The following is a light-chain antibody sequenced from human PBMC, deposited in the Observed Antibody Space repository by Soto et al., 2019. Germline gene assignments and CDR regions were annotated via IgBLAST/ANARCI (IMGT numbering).Light chain of an antibody. Sequence: QSVLTQPRSVSGAPGQRVTISCTGSSSNIGAGYDVHWYQQLPGTAPKLLIYVNSNRPSGVPDRFSGSKSGTSASLAISGLQAEDEADYYCQSYDSSLTVVFGGGTKLTVL. CDR1: SSNIGAGYD. CDR2: VNS. V-gene: IGLV1-40*01. CDR3: QSYDSSLTVV. J-gene: IGLJ2*01.